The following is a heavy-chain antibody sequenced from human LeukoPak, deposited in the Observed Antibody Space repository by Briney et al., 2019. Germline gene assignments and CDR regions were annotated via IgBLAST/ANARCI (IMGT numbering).Heavy chain of an antibody. D-gene: IGHD4-23*01. J-gene: IGHJ5*02. CDR2: ISAYNGNT. V-gene: IGHV1-18*01. CDR3: ARGVGNYGGNSGDWFDP. CDR1: GYTFTSYG. Sequence: ASVKVSCKASGYTFTSYGISWVRQAPGQGLEWMGWISAYNGNTNYARKLQGRVTMTTDTSTSTAYMELRSLRSDDTAVYYCARGVGNYGGNSGDWFDPWGQGTLVTVSS.